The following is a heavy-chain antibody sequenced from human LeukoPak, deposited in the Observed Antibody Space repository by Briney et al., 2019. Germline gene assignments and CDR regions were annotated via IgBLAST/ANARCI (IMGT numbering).Heavy chain of an antibody. CDR3: VAGNGWLGDY. CDR2: ITSSSTYT. D-gene: IGHD6-19*01. J-gene: IGHJ4*02. Sequence: GGSLRLSCAASGFTFSTYNMNWVRQAPGKALEWVSSITSSSTYTYYADSVKGRYTISRDNAKNSLYLQMNSLRAEDTAVYYCVAGNGWLGDYWGQGTLVTVSS. CDR1: GFTFSTYN. V-gene: IGHV3-21*01.